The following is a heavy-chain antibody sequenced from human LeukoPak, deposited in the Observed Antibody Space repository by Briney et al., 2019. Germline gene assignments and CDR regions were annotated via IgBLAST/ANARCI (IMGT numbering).Heavy chain of an antibody. D-gene: IGHD3-22*01. Sequence: PGGSLRLSCAASGFTFSSYAMHCVRQAPGKGLEWVAVISYDGSNKYYADSVKGRFTISRDNSKNTLYLQMNSLRAEDTAVYCCARLPPTNYYDSSGYYDFDYGGQGTLVTVSS. V-gene: IGHV3-30-3*01. J-gene: IGHJ4*02. CDR1: GFTFSSYA. CDR2: ISYDGSNK. CDR3: ARLPPTNYYDSSGYYDFDY.